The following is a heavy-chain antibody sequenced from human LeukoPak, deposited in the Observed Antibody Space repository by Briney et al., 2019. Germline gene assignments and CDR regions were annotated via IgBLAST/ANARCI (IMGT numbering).Heavy chain of an antibody. J-gene: IGHJ4*02. V-gene: IGHV5-51*01. CDR3: ARGRGSSWYFDY. CDR2: IYPGDSDT. D-gene: IGHD6-13*01. CDR1: CSSFTSYW. Sequence: GESLQISCQGSCSSFTSYWIGWVRPVPGKGREWMGIIYPGDSDTRYSPSFQGQVTISADKSITTAYLPCSSLKASDTAMYYCARGRGSSWYFDYWGQGTLVTVSS.